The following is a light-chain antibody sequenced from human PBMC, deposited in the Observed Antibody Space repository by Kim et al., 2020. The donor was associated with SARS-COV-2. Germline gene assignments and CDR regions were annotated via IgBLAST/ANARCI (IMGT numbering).Light chain of an antibody. Sequence: ASGGDRVTITCRASQAINNYLGWFQQKPGKAPKSLIYGASSLQSGVPSKFSGGGSGTDFTLTIIDVQPEDFATYYCQQYNSYPITFGQGTRLEIK. CDR2: GAS. CDR1: QAINNY. V-gene: IGKV1-16*02. J-gene: IGKJ5*01. CDR3: QQYNSYPIT.